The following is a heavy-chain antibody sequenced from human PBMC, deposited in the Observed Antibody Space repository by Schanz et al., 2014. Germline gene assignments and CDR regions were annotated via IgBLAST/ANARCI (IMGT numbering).Heavy chain of an antibody. CDR1: GFTFSAHA. J-gene: IGHJ4*02. V-gene: IGHV3-30*04. CDR2: ISYDGNNQ. D-gene: IGHD3-3*01. Sequence: VLLVDSGGGLVQPGGSLRLSCGASGFTFSAHAMSWVRQAPGKGLEWVAFISYDGNNQYYADSVKGRFTISRDNSKNTLYLQMNSLRAEDTAVYYCARPIYDLWSGSFDYWGQGTLVTVSS. CDR3: ARPIYDLWSGSFDY.